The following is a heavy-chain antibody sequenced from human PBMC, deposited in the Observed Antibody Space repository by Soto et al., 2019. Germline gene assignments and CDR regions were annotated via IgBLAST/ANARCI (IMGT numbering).Heavy chain of an antibody. V-gene: IGHV3-48*02. CDR1: GFTFISYS. CDR2: ISSSSRSI. J-gene: IGHJ6*02. D-gene: IGHD7-27*01. Sequence: GGSLRLSCAASGFTFISYSMNWVRQAPGKGLEWVSYISSSSRSIYYADSVKGRFTISRDNAKNSLYLQMNSLRDEDTAVYYCARDNWGRNYHYYGMDVWGQGTTVTAP. CDR3: ARDNWGRNYHYYGMDV.